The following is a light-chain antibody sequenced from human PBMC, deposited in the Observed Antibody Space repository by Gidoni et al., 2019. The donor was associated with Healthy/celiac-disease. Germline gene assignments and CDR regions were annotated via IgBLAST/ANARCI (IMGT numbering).Light chain of an antibody. Sequence: EIVLTQSPGTLSLSPGERATLSCRASQSVSSSYLAWYQQKPGQAPRLLIYGASSRATGIPDRFSGSGPGTDFTLTISRLEPEDFAVYYCQQYGSSPRTFXQXTKLXIK. CDR1: QSVSSSY. J-gene: IGKJ2*01. CDR2: GAS. CDR3: QQYGSSPRT. V-gene: IGKV3-20*01.